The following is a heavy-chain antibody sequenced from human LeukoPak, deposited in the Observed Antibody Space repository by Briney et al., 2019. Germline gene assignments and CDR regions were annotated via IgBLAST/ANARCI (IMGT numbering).Heavy chain of an antibody. Sequence: GRSLRLSCAASGFTFSSYDMHWVRQALGKGPEWVAVISYDGRNIYYADSVKGRFSISRDNSKNTLYLQMNSLRAEDTAVFYCARVGSRGYYFDYWGQGTLVSVSS. CDR2: ISYDGRNI. CDR3: ARVGSRGYYFDY. J-gene: IGHJ4*02. CDR1: GFTFSSYD. D-gene: IGHD1-26*01. V-gene: IGHV3-30*03.